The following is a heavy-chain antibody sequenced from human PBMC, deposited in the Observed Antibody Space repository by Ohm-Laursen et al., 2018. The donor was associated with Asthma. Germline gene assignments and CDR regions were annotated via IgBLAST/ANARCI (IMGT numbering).Heavy chain of an antibody. Sequence: SLRLSCAASGFTFSSSDMHWVRQAPGKGLEWVAFISYVGSNKNYADSVKGRFTISRGNSKNTVYLAMNSLGAEDTAVYFCAKVGAWPHYYYFGTDVWGQGTTVTVSS. D-gene: IGHD5-12*01. CDR1: GFTFSSSD. V-gene: IGHV3-30*18. CDR2: ISYVGSNK. CDR3: AKVGAWPHYYYFGTDV. J-gene: IGHJ6*02.